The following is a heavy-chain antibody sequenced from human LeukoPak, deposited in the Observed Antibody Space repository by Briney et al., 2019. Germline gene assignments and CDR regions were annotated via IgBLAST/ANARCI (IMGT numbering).Heavy chain of an antibody. J-gene: IGHJ4*02. CDR3: ARAYEFWSGSYEY. Sequence: SETLSLTCTVSGYSISSGYYWGWIRQPPGKGLEWIGSIYHSGSTYYNPSLKSRVTISVDTSKNQFSLKLSSVTAADTAVYYCARAYEFWSGSYEYWGQGTLVTVSS. D-gene: IGHD3-3*01. CDR1: GYSISSGYY. V-gene: IGHV4-38-2*02. CDR2: IYHSGST.